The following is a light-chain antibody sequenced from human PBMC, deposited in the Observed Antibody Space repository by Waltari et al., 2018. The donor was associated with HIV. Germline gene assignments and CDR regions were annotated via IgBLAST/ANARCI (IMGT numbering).Light chain of an antibody. J-gene: IGLJ3*02. CDR3: ATWDHELDSWV. CDR1: SSNVGKNY. CDR2: RND. Sequence: QSGLRQPPSTSRPPGQRVVISCSGTSSNVGKNYVSWFQQLPGAPPRLLIYRNDRRPSGVPDRFTAAKSGSSASLVISGLQSDDEADYYCATWDHELDSWVFGGGTKLTVL. V-gene: IGLV1-47*01.